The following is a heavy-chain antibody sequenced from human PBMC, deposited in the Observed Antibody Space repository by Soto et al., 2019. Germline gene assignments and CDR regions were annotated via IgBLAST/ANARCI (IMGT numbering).Heavy chain of an antibody. D-gene: IGHD4-4*01. V-gene: IGHV1-46*01. Sequence: QVQLVQSGAEVKKPGASVKVSCKASGYTFTSYYMHWVRQAPGQGLEWVGIINPSGGSTSYAQKSQGRVTITRDTSTSTVYMERSSLRSEETAVYYCARDGHSNYGMDVWGQGTKVPVST. J-gene: IGHJ6*01. CDR3: ARDGHSNYGMDV. CDR2: INPSGGST. CDR1: GYTFTSYY.